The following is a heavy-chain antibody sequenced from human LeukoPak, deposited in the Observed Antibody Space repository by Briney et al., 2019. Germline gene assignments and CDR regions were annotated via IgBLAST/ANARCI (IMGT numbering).Heavy chain of an antibody. CDR1: RFTFRNYG. CDR2: ISYDGSNQ. CDR3: ARASGDIVETATMGSY. D-gene: IGHD5-18*01. Sequence: PGTSLRLSCAASRFTFRNYGMHWVRQAPGKGLEWLTLISYDGSNQFYADSVKGRFTISRDNSKGTLYLQMNSLRAEDTAVYYCARASGDIVETATMGSYWGQGTLVTVSS. J-gene: IGHJ4*02. V-gene: IGHV3-30*03.